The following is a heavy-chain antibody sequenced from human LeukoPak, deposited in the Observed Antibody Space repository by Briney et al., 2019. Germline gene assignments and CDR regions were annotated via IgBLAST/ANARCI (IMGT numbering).Heavy chain of an antibody. J-gene: IGHJ4*02. Sequence: SETLSLTCTVSGGSMSSTSYYWGWIRQPPGKGLEWIGGIYYSGSTYYNPSLKSRVTISIDTSKNLFSLKLDSLTPADTAVYYCARSVTVTTGYFDYWGQRTLVAVSP. D-gene: IGHD4-17*01. V-gene: IGHV4-39*07. CDR1: GGSMSSTSYY. CDR2: IYYSGST. CDR3: ARSVTVTTGYFDY.